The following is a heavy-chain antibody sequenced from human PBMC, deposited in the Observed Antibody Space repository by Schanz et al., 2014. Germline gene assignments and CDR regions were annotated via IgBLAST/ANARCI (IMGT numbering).Heavy chain of an antibody. V-gene: IGHV3-48*04. CDR2: ISWNSGSI. J-gene: IGHJ4*02. CDR1: GFTFSTYW. D-gene: IGHD1-7*01. CDR3: AKGRMTATNFFDS. Sequence: EVQLVESGGGLVQPGGSLRLSCAASGFTFSTYWMSWVRQAPGKGLEWVSGISWNSGSIGYADSVKGRFTISRDNAKNALYLQMNSLRAEDTAVYYCAKGRMTATNFFDSWGQGTLVTVSS.